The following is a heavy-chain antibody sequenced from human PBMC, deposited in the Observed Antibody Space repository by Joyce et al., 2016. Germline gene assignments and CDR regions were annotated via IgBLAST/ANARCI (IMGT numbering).Heavy chain of an antibody. CDR2: INHGGDT. CDR1: GGSFSGYY. V-gene: IGHV4-34*02. J-gene: IGHJ4*02. CDR3: ARVSIINRSFDY. Sequence: QVQLQQWGAGLVKPSETLSLTCAVDGGSFSGYYWSWIRQPPGKGLEWIGEINHGGDTSYNPALKSRVTISLDTSNNHFSLKWNSVTAADTAVYYCARVSIINRSFDYWGQGNLVTVSS. D-gene: IGHD2/OR15-2a*01.